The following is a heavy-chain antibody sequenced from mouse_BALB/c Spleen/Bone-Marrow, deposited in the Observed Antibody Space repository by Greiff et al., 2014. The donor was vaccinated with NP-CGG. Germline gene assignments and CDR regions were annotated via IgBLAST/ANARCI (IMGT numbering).Heavy chain of an antibody. Sequence: GGGLVQPGGSLKLSCAASGFDFSRYWMSRVRQAPGKGLEWIGEVNPDSRTINYTPSLKDKFIISRDNAKNTLYLRLNKVRSEDTALYYCARPDYYGYLNYWGQGTTLTVSS. V-gene: IGHV4-1*02. CDR3: ARPDYYGYLNY. J-gene: IGHJ2*01. CDR1: GFDFSRYW. D-gene: IGHD1-1*01. CDR2: VNPDSRTI.